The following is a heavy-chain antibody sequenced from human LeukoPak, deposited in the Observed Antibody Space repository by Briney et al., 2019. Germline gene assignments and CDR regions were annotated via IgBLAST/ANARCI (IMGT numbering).Heavy chain of an antibody. Sequence: PSETLSLTCTVSGGSISSYYWSWIRQPAGKGLEWIGRIYTSGSTNYNPSLKSRVTMSVDTSKNQFSLKLSSVTAADTAVYYCARDASSSWFSWFDPWGQGTLVTASS. V-gene: IGHV4-4*07. CDR2: IYTSGST. CDR1: GGSISSYY. CDR3: ARDASSSWFSWFDP. J-gene: IGHJ5*02. D-gene: IGHD6-13*01.